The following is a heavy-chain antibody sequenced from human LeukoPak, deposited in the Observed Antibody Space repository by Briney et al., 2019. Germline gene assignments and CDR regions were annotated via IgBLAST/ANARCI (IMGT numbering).Heavy chain of an antibody. CDR2: ISAYNGNT. V-gene: IGHV1-18*01. D-gene: IGHD2-15*01. CDR1: GYTFTSYG. Sequence: ASVKVSCKASGYTFTSYGISWVRQAPGQGLEWMGWISAYNGNTNYAQKLQGRVSMTTDTSTSTAYMELRSLRSDDTAVYYCARRGYCSGGSCPRNWFDPWGQGTLVTVSS. J-gene: IGHJ5*02. CDR3: ARRGYCSGGSCPRNWFDP.